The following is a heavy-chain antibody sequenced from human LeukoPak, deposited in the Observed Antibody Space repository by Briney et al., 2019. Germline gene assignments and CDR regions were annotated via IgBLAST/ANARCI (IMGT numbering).Heavy chain of an antibody. Sequence: GGSLRLSCVASGFTFSTYGMHWVRQAPGKGLEWVAVIWNDGSNKYYGDSVKGRFTISGDNSKNTLYLQMNSLRAEDTAVYYCARDSGHAFDMWGQGTMVTVSS. CDR3: ARDSGHAFDM. CDR2: IWNDGSNK. CDR1: GFTFSTYG. V-gene: IGHV3-33*01. J-gene: IGHJ3*02. D-gene: IGHD6-25*01.